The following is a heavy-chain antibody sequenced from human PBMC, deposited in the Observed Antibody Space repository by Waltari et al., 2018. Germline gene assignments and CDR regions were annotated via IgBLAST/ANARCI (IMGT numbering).Heavy chain of an antibody. D-gene: IGHD3-10*01. Sequence: QVQLVESGGGVVQPGGSLRLSCAVSGFTFSAYGMHWVRQAPGKGLEWVSYIHHEEISNHYADSVKGRFTISRDNSKNMLYLQMGSLRAEDMAVYYCARDGRPYGGPNWFDPWGQGTLVTVSS. CDR2: IHHEEISN. CDR1: GFTFSAYG. J-gene: IGHJ5*02. CDR3: ARDGRPYGGPNWFDP. V-gene: IGHV3-30*02.